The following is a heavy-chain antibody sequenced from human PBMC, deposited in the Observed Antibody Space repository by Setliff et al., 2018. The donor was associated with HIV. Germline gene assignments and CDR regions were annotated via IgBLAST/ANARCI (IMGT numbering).Heavy chain of an antibody. CDR3: ARGAELLWFGELHNIPYFDY. CDR2: IYYSGST. CDR1: DDSISSNY. J-gene: IGHJ4*02. Sequence: KASETLSLTCTVSDDSISSNYWSWIRQPPGKGLEWIGYIYYSGSTNYNPSLKSRVTISVDTSKNQFSLKLSSVTAADTAVYYCARGAELLWFGELHNIPYFDYWGQGTLVTVSS. V-gene: IGHV4-59*01. D-gene: IGHD3-10*01.